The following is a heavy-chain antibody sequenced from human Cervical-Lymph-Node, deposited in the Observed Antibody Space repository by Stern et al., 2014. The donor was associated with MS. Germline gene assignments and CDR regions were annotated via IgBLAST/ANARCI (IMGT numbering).Heavy chain of an antibody. CDR3: AMPLTTVATHGA. J-gene: IGHJ5*02. CDR2: IYPGDSDP. Sequence: VQLVESGAEVKKTGESLKISCKGSGYSFTTFWIGWVRQMPGKGLEWMVIIYPGDSDPRYSPSFQGQVTISADKSISTAYLQWSSLKASDTAMYYCAMPLTTVATHGAWGQGTLVTVSS. V-gene: IGHV5-51*01. D-gene: IGHD4-23*01. CDR1: GYSFTTFW.